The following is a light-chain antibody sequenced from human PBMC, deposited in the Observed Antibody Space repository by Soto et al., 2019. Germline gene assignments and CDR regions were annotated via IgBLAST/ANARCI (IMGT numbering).Light chain of an antibody. CDR2: GVS. J-gene: IGLJ3*02. CDR3: SSFTNRVSWV. V-gene: IGLV2-14*01. Sequence: QSVLTQPASVSGSPGQSIPISCTGTSTDVGGYNFVSRYQQYPGTAPKVVIYGVSNRTSGVSYRFSGSKSGNTASLTISGLPSEDEADYYCSSFTNRVSWVFGGGTKLTVL. CDR1: STDVGGYNF.